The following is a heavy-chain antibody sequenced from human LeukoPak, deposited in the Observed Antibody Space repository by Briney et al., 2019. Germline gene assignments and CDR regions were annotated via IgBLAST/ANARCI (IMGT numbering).Heavy chain of an antibody. V-gene: IGHV3-7*03. CDR1: GFTFSSYW. CDR2: IKQDGSEK. Sequence: GGSLRLSCAAPGFTFSSYWMSWVRQAPGKGLEWVANIKQDGSEKYYVDSVKGRFTISRDNAKNSLYLQMNSLRAEDTAVYYCARVTYYYDSSGYYYDHFGYWGQGTLVTVSS. D-gene: IGHD3-22*01. CDR3: ARVTYYYDSSGYYYDHFGY. J-gene: IGHJ4*02.